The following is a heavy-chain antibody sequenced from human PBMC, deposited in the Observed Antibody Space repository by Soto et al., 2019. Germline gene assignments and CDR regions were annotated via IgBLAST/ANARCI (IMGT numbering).Heavy chain of an antibody. V-gene: IGHV3-30*18. J-gene: IGHJ4*02. CDR2: ISYDGSNK. Sequence: GGSLRLSCAASGFTFSSYGMHWVRQAPGKGLEWVAVISYDGSNKYYADSVKGRFTISRDNSKNTLYLQMNSLRAEDTAVYYCAKSLGRAVVPAATPGLDYWGQGTLVTVSS. D-gene: IGHD2-2*01. CDR1: GFTFSSYG. CDR3: AKSLGRAVVPAATPGLDY.